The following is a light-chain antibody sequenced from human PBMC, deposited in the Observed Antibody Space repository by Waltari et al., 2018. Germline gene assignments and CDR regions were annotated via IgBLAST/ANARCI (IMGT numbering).Light chain of an antibody. CDR1: SGRATFT. CDR2: LESDGSH. J-gene: IGLJ3*02. CDR3: QTVGSGHWV. Sequence: VLTQSPAASASLGASVRLTCSLTSGRATFTVAWLQQRPGKGPRFLMSLESDGSHTRGDGIPDRFSGSSSGPERYLTISNLQSDDEADYICQTVGSGHWVFGGGTKVTVL. V-gene: IGLV4-69*01.